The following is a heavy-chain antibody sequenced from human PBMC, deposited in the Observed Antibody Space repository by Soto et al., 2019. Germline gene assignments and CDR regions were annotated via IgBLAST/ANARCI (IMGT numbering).Heavy chain of an antibody. V-gene: IGHV3-30*18. CDR3: AKAVRYNWNYLSYYGMAV. CDR2: ISYDGSNK. CDR1: GFTFSSYG. J-gene: IGHJ6*02. D-gene: IGHD1-7*01. Sequence: QVQLVESGGGVVQPGRSLRLSCAASGFTFSSYGMHWVRQAPGKGLEWVAVISYDGSNKYYADSVKGRFTISRDNSKNTLYLQMNSLRAEDTAVYYCAKAVRYNWNYLSYYGMAVWGQGTTVTVSS.